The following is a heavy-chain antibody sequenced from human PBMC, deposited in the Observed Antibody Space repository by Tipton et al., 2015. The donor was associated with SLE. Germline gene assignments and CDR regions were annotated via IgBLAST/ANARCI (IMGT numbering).Heavy chain of an antibody. CDR1: GVSISSYY. Sequence: TLSLTCTVSGVSISSYYWRWIRQPAGKGLEWIGRIYTSGSTNYNPSLKSRVTISVDTSKNHFSLKLNSVTAADTAVYYCARGYDYIWGTYHYNPHFDYWGQGTLVTVSS. J-gene: IGHJ4*02. V-gene: IGHV4-4*07. D-gene: IGHD3-16*02. CDR3: ARGYDYIWGTYHYNPHFDY. CDR2: IYTSGST.